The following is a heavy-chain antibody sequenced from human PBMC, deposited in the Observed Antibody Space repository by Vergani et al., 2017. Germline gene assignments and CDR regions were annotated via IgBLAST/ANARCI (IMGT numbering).Heavy chain of an antibody. CDR3: ARGPWFDP. J-gene: IGHJ5*02. CDR2: INHSGST. CDR1: GGSFSGYY. V-gene: IGHV4-34*01. Sequence: QVQLQQWGAGLLKPSETLSLTCAVYGGSFSGYYWSWIRQPPGKGLEWIGEINHSGSTNYNPSLKSRVTISVDTSKNQFSLTLSSVTAADTAVYYCARGPWFDPWGQGTLVTVSS.